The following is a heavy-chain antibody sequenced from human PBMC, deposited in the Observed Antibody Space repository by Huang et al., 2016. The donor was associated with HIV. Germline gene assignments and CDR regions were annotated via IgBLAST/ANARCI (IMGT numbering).Heavy chain of an antibody. CDR1: GGSFSGYH. CDR3: ARRGRGLDDSGFFKYYYYYYMDV. J-gene: IGHJ6*03. V-gene: IGHV4-34*01. Sequence: QVHLQQWGAGLLKPSEILSLTCAVYGGSFSGYHWTWSRQPPGKGPEWIGEVDQTGSANYGPHLNSGVSMSVDASKNQFSLKLTSVTAADTAIYYCARRGRGLDDSGFFKYYYYYYMDVWDKGTTVTVSS. CDR2: VDQTGSA. D-gene: IGHD3-22*01.